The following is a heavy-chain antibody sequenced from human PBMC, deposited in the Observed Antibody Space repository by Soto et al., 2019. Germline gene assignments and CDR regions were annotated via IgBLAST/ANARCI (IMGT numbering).Heavy chain of an antibody. J-gene: IGHJ4*02. Sequence: ASVKVSCKASGYTFTSYAMHWVRQAPGQRLEWMGWINAGNGNTKYSQKFQGRVTITRDTSASTAYMELSSLRSEDTAVYYCARGITMIVVVPLGYWGQGTLVTVSS. CDR3: ARGITMIVVVPLGY. CDR2: INAGNGNT. CDR1: GYTFTSYA. D-gene: IGHD3-22*01. V-gene: IGHV1-3*01.